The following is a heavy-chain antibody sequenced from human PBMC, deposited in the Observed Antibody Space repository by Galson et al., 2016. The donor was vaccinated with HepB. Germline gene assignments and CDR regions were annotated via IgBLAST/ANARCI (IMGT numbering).Heavy chain of an antibody. CDR1: GFPFSAYW. CDR3: ARENHYVLDV. J-gene: IGHJ4*02. D-gene: IGHD1-14*01. V-gene: IGHV3-74*01. Sequence: SLRLSCAATGFPFSAYWMQWVRQVPGKGLVWVSRLTTDGIIGYADSVMGRFTISRDNAKNTLYLHMDSLRAEDTAVYYCARENHYVLDVWGQGTLLTVSS. CDR2: LTTDGIIG.